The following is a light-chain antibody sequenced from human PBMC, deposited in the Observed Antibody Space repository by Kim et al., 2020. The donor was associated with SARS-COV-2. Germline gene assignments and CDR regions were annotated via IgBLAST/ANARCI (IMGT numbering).Light chain of an antibody. CDR3: QSYDSSNVV. Sequence: GKASPPSGPGSSGSIASNYVQWYQQRPGSAPTTVLYEDNQRPSGVPDRFSGSIDSSSNSASLTISGLKTEDEADYYCQSYDSSNVVFGGGTQLTVL. V-gene: IGLV6-57*02. CDR2: EDN. J-gene: IGLJ2*01. CDR1: SGSIASNY.